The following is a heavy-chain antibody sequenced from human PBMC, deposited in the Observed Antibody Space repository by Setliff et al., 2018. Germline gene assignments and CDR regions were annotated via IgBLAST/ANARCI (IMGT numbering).Heavy chain of an antibody. CDR1: GGSISTSNYH. J-gene: IGHJ4*02. D-gene: IGHD3-16*01. V-gene: IGHV4-39*07. CDR2: IYFNGDT. Sequence: LSLTCNVSGGSISTSNYHWGWVRQPPGKGLEWIANIYFNGDTVKQPFLKSRVTISIDTSKNQFSLGLSSVIVADSATYYCVRVRVVQGYYEFDSWGQGALVTV. CDR3: VRVRVVQGYYEFDS.